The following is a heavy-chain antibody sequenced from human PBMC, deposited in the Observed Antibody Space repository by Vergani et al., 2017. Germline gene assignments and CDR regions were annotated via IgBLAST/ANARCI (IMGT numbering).Heavy chain of an antibody. CDR2: ISGSGGST. J-gene: IGHJ6*02. V-gene: IGHV3-23*01. D-gene: IGHD3-22*01. CDR1: GFTFSSYA. Sequence: EVQLLESGGGLVQPGGSLRLPCAASGFTFSSYAMSWVRQAPGKGLEWVSAISGSGGSTYHADSVKGRFTISRDNSKNTLYLQMNSLRAEDTAVYYCAKRYYYDSSGCFGNYCGMDVWGRG. CDR3: AKRYYYDSSGCFGNYCGMDV.